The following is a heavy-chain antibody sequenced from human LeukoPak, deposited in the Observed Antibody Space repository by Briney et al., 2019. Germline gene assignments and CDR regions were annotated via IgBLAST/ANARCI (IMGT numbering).Heavy chain of an antibody. J-gene: IGHJ4*02. D-gene: IGHD4-23*01. CDR2: ISYDGSNK. CDR1: GFTFSSYA. Sequence: PGRSLRLSCAASGFTFSSYAMHWVRQAPGKGLEWVAVISYDGSNKYYADSVKGRFTISRDNSKNTLYLQMNSLRAEDTALYHCVRVRFGGNTFDYWGQGTLVTVSS. CDR3: VRVRFGGNTFDY. V-gene: IGHV3-30-3*01.